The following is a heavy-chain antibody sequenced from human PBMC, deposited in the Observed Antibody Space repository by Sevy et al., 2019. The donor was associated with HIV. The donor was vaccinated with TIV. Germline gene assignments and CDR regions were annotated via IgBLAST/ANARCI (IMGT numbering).Heavy chain of an antibody. CDR1: GYTFTNYG. D-gene: IGHD6-19*01. CDR3: ARDQEYSSGWHLDY. J-gene: IGHJ4*02. V-gene: IGHV1-18*01. CDR2: ISAYNGNT. Sequence: ASVKVSCKASGYTFTNYGISWVRQAPGQGLEWMGWISAYNGNTKYAQKLQGRVTITTDTSTSTVDMELRSLRSDDTGVYYRARDQEYSSGWHLDYWGQGTLVTVSS.